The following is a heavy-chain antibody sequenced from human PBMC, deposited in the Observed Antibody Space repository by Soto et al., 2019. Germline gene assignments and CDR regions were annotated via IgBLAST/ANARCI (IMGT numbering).Heavy chain of an antibody. V-gene: IGHV3-15*07. D-gene: IGHD3-16*02. J-gene: IGHJ4*02. Sequence: PVGSLRLSFAASGFTFIDAWMNWVRQPPGKGLEWVGLIKSKYDGGATDYAAPVKGRFTISRDDSKNMLYLQMNSLKTEDAAVYYCTTDRQYRPAYWGQGT. CDR2: IKSKYDGGAT. CDR3: TTDRQYRPAY. CDR1: GFTFIDAW.